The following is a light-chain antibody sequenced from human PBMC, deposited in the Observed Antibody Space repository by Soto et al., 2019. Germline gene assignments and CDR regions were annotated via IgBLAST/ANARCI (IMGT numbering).Light chain of an antibody. V-gene: IGKV1-39*01. Sequence: DIQMTQAPSSPSASVGDRVTITCRASQPIDTSLNWYQQKPGNAPRLLIYAASSLQSGVPLRFSVSGSGTDFTLTISSLQPEDFATYYCQQSYSSPFAFVPGTTVDIK. CDR2: AAS. CDR1: QPIDTS. J-gene: IGKJ3*01. CDR3: QQSYSSPFA.